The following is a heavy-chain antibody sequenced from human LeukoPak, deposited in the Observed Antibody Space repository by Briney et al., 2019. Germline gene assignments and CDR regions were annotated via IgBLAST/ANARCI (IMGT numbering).Heavy chain of an antibody. Sequence: GGSLRLSCAASGFTFSSYAMHWVRQAPGKGLEWVAVISYDGSNKYYADSVKGRFTISRDNSKNALYLQMNSLRAEDTAVYYCARGSRRTHYYYYGMDVWGQGTTVTVSS. V-gene: IGHV3-30-3*01. CDR3: ARGSRRTHYYYYGMDV. CDR2: ISYDGSNK. J-gene: IGHJ6*02. CDR1: GFTFSSYA.